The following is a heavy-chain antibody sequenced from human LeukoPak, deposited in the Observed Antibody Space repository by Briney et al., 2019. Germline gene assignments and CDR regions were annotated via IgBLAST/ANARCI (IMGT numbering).Heavy chain of an antibody. CDR1: GSTLTNAW. V-gene: IGHV3-15*01. CDR2: IKTKTEGGTI. CDR3: STGDCRSTSCYADYYYYYMDV. J-gene: IGHJ6*03. Sequence: GGSLKLSWEASGSTLTNAWRSWFRKAPGKGLKWVDRIKTKTEGGTIDYAAPVKGRFTISRDDSKKTLDLQMNSLKTEDTAVYYCSTGDCRSTSCYADYYYYYMDVWGKGTTVTVSS. D-gene: IGHD2-2*01.